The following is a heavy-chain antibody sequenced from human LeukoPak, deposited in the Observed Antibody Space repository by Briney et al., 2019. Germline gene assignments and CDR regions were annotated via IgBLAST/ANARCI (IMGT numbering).Heavy chain of an antibody. V-gene: IGHV4-39*01. D-gene: IGHD3-22*01. Sequence: SETLSLTCTVSGGSIRSSSYYWGWIRQPPGKGLEWIGSIYYSGSTYYNPSLKSRVTISVDTSKNQFSLKLSSVTAADTAVYYCARLSSTSYYDSSGSHFDYWGQGTLVTVSS. J-gene: IGHJ4*02. CDR1: GGSIRSSSYY. CDR3: ARLSSTSYYDSSGSHFDY. CDR2: IYYSGST.